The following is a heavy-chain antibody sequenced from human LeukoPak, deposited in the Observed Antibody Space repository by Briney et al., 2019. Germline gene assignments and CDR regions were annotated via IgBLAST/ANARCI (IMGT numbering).Heavy chain of an antibody. D-gene: IGHD3-10*01. CDR3: ARDLWTMVRGVPYYFDY. J-gene: IGHJ4*02. V-gene: IGHV3-21*01. Sequence: PGGSLRLSCAASGFTFSSYSMNWVRQAPGKGLEWVSSISSSSSYIYYADSVKGRFTISRDNAKNSLYLQMNSLRAEDTAVYYCARDLWTMVRGVPYYFDYWGQGTLVTVSS. CDR1: GFTFSSYS. CDR2: ISSSSSYI.